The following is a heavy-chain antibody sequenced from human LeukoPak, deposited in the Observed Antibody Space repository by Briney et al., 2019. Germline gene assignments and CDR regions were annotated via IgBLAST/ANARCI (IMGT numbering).Heavy chain of an antibody. V-gene: IGHV1-18*01. CDR1: GYTSTNYD. CDR3: AREGSWSGYAADY. J-gene: IGHJ4*02. Sequence: ASVKVSCKASGYTSTNYDISWVRQAPGQGLEWMGSISAYNGNIKYAQNVQGRVAMTTDTSTSTAYMELRSLRSDDTAVYYCAREGSWSGYAADYWGQGTLVTVSS. CDR2: ISAYNGNI. D-gene: IGHD3-3*01.